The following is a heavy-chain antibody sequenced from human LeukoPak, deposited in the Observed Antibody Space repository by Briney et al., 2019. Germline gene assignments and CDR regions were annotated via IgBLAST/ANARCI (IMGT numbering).Heavy chain of an antibody. J-gene: IGHJ2*01. V-gene: IGHV1-3*01. CDR2: INPTNEKT. D-gene: IGHD3-22*01. CDR1: GYSFRNYG. Sequence: ASVRVSCKASGYSFRNYGMHWVRQAPGQRLEWMGWINPTNEKTKYSEKFQGRVTISRDTGASTVYMELSSLRSEDTAVYYCARDHRTESDGYYFVNELWYFDLWGRGTLVTVSS. CDR3: ARDHRTESDGYYFVNELWYFDL.